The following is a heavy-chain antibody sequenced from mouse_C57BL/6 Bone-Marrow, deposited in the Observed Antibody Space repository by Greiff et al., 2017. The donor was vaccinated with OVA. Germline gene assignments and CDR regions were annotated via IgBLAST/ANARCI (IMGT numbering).Heavy chain of an antibody. CDR3: ARDETGRGDY. Sequence: EVQLQQSGAELVRPGSSVKMSCKTSGYTFTSYGINWVKQRPGQGLEWIGYIYIGNGYTAYNETFKGKATMTSDTSSITAYMQLSSLTSEDSSSYISARDETGRGDYWGQGTSVTVSS. V-gene: IGHV1-58*01. J-gene: IGHJ4*01. D-gene: IGHD4-1*01. CDR1: GYTFTSYG. CDR2: IYIGNGYT.